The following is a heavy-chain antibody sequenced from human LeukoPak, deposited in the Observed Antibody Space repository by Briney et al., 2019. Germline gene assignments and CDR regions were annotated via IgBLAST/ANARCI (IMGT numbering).Heavy chain of an antibody. Sequence: ASVKVSCKVSGYTLTELSMHWVRQAPGKGLEWMGGFDPEDGETIYAQKFQGRVTMTEDTSTDTAYMELSSLRSEDTAVHYCATDGRYCSGGSCYPPRDYYYYGMDVWGQGTTVTVSS. CDR3: ATDGRYCSGGSCYPPRDYYYYGMDV. J-gene: IGHJ6*02. V-gene: IGHV1-24*01. D-gene: IGHD2-15*01. CDR1: GYTLTELS. CDR2: FDPEDGET.